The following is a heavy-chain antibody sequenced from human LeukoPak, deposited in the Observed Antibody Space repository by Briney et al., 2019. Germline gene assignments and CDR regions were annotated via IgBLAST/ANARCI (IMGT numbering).Heavy chain of an antibody. V-gene: IGHV3-48*04. CDR3: ARRAGAYSHPYDY. CDR1: GFTFSSYS. J-gene: IGHJ4*02. CDR2: ISSGGRTI. D-gene: IGHD4/OR15-4a*01. Sequence: SGGSLRLSCAASGFTFSSYSMNWVRQAPGKGLEWVSYISSGGRTIYYADSVKGRFTMSRDNAKNSLYLQMNSLRAEDTAVYYCARRAGAYSHPYDYWGQGTLVTVSS.